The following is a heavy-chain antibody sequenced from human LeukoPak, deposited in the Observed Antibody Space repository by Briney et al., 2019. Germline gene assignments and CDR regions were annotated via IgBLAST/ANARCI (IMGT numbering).Heavy chain of an antibody. CDR3: ARTRILGGYFDY. D-gene: IGHD2-15*01. CDR2: IYTSGST. CDR1: GGSISSGSYY. V-gene: IGHV4-61*02. Sequence: PSETLSLTCTVSGGSISSGSYYWSWIRQPAGKGLEWIGRIYTSGSTNYNPSLKSRVTISVDTSKNQFSLKLSSVTAADTAVYYRARTRILGGYFDYWGQGTLVTVSS. J-gene: IGHJ4*02.